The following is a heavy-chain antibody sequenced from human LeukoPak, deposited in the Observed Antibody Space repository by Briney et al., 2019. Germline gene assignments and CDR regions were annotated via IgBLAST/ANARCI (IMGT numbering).Heavy chain of an antibody. CDR1: GFTFSSYA. CDR2: ISYDGSNK. D-gene: IGHD3-10*01. J-gene: IGHJ3*02. CDR3: ARSIYASGSFYTFDI. Sequence: GGSLRLSCAASGFTFSSYAMHWVRQAPGKGLEWVAVISYDGSNKYYADSVKGRFTISRDNAKNSLYLQMNTLRAADTAVYYCARSIYASGSFYTFDIWGQGTKVTVSS. V-gene: IGHV3-30-3*01.